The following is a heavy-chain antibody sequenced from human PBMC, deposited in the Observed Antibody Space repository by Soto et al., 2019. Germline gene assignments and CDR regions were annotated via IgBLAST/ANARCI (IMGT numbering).Heavy chain of an antibody. CDR2: ITNTGITT. CDR1: GFGFSTHA. V-gene: IGHV3-23*01. CDR3: AKGFDYGDTKHIDH. Sequence: GGSLRLSXVASGFGFSTHALSWVRQAPGKGLEWLSSITNTGITTHYADSVKGRFTISRENSRNTLHLQMNNLRVDDTAVYYCAKGFDYGDTKHIDHWGQGTLVTVS. J-gene: IGHJ4*02. D-gene: IGHD4-17*01.